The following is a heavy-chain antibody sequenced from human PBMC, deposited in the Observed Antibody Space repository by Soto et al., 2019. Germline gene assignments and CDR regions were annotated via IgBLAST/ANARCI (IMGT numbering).Heavy chain of an antibody. V-gene: IGHV4-31*03. CDR3: ARDTGSYGGYNWFDP. CDR1: GGSISGAAYY. D-gene: IGHD3-16*01. J-gene: IGHJ5*02. Sequence: QVQLQESGPGLLKPSQTLSLTCTVSGGSISGAAYYWSWIRHLPGKGLEWIGYICYTGTTYYRPSLESRVTISLDTSKNQFSLKLTSVTAADTAVYYCARDTGSYGGYNWFDPWGQGTLVTVSS. CDR2: ICYTGTT.